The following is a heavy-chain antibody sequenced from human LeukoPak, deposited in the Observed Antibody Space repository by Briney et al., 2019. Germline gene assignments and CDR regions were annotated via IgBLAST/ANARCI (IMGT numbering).Heavy chain of an antibody. Sequence: PSETLSLTCTVSGGSISSYYWSWIPQPPGKGLEWIGYIYYSGSTNYNPSLKSRVTISVDTSKNQFSLKLSSVTAADTAEYYCARHNLRVTTVVTPGIYYYGMDVWGQGTTVTVSS. D-gene: IGHD4-23*01. CDR3: ARHNLRVTTVVTPGIYYYGMDV. CDR2: IYYSGST. J-gene: IGHJ6*02. CDR1: GGSISSYY. V-gene: IGHV4-59*08.